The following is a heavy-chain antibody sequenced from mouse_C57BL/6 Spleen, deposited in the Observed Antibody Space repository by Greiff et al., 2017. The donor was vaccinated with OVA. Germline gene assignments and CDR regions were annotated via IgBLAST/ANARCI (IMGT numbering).Heavy chain of an antibody. V-gene: IGHV1-54*01. Sequence: VQLVESGAELVRPGTSVKVSCKASGYAFTNYLIEWVKQRPGQGLEWIGVINPGSGGTNYNEKFKGKATLTADKSSSTAYMQLSSLTSEDSAVYFCARDYYYGSSPYYYAMDYWGQGTSVTVSS. CDR2: INPGSGGT. J-gene: IGHJ4*01. D-gene: IGHD1-1*01. CDR3: ARDYYYGSSPYYYAMDY. CDR1: GYAFTNYL.